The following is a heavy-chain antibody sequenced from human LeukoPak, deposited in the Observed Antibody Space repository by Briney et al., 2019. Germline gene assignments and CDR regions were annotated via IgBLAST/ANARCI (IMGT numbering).Heavy chain of an antibody. CDR1: GYTFTSYY. CDR2: INPSGGST. V-gene: IGHV1-46*01. CDR3: ARDKSTMVRGDLGGALGY. D-gene: IGHD3-10*01. Sequence: ASVKVSCKASGYTFTSYYMHWVRQAPGQGLEWMGIINPSGGSTSYAQKFQGRVTMTRDTSTSTVYMELSSLRSEDTAVYYCARDKSTMVRGDLGGALGYWGQGTLVTVSS. J-gene: IGHJ4*02.